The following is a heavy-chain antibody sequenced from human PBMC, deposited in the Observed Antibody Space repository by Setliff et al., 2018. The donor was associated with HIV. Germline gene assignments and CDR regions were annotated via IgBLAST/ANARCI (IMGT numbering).Heavy chain of an antibody. Sequence: SETLSLTCAVSGGSISSGGYYWNWIRLQPGKGLEWIGHIYYSGSTQYNPSLKSRVAISVDTSKDQLSLTVSSVTAADTAVYFCARGYCSGESCYGFRRGAFYYYYYMDVWGKGTTVTVSS. V-gene: IGHV4-31*11. CDR3: ARGYCSGESCYGFRRGAFYYYYYMDV. J-gene: IGHJ6*03. CDR2: IYYSGST. CDR1: GGSISSGGYY. D-gene: IGHD2-15*01.